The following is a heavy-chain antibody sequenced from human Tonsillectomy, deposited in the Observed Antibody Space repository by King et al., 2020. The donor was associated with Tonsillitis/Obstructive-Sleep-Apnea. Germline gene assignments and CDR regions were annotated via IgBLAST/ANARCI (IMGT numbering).Heavy chain of an antibody. V-gene: IGHV5-10-1*03. CDR1: GYSFICYW. J-gene: IGHJ6*02. Sequence: VQLVESGAEVKKPGESLRISCKSSGYSFICYWISWVRQMPGKGLEWMGMIDPIDSYTNYSPSFQGHVTISSDKSISTAYLQWSSLKASDTAIYYCARHLSLTTEGGLDVWGQGTTVTVSS. CDR3: ARHLSLTTEGGLDV. D-gene: IGHD3-22*01. CDR2: IDPIDSYT.